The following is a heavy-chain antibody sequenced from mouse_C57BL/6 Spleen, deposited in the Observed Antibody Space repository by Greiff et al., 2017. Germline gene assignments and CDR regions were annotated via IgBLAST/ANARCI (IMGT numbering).Heavy chain of an antibody. Sequence: VQLQQSGAELARPGASVKLSCKASGYTFTSYCISWVKQRPEQSLEWIGWIDPENGDTEYASKFQGKATITADTSSNTAYLQLSSLTYEDTAVYYCTKMGYAMDYWGQGTSVTVSS. J-gene: IGHJ4*01. D-gene: IGHD2-3*01. V-gene: IGHV14-4*01. CDR1: GYTFTSYC. CDR2: IDPENGDT. CDR3: TKMGYAMDY.